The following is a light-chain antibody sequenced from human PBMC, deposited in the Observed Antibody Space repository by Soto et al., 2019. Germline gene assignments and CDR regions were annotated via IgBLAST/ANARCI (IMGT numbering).Light chain of an antibody. V-gene: IGKV1-5*03. Sequence: DIQMTQSPSTLSASVGDRVTITCRASQSISSWLAWYQQKPGKAPKLLLYKASSLQTGVPSRFSGSGSETEFTLTISSLQPDDVATYYCQQYDNLWTFGQGTKVEIK. J-gene: IGKJ1*01. CDR3: QQYDNLWT. CDR2: KAS. CDR1: QSISSW.